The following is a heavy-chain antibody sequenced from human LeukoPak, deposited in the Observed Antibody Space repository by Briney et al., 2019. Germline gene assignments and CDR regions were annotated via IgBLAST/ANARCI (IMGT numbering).Heavy chain of an antibody. V-gene: IGHV4-34*01. CDR1: GGSFSGYY. Sequence: PSETLSLTCAVYGGSFSGYYWSWIRQPPGKGLEWIGEINHSGSTNYNPSLKSRVTISVDTSKNQFSLKLSSVTAADTAVYYCAREYSSSSFRYYYMDVWGKGTTVTVSS. J-gene: IGHJ6*03. CDR3: AREYSSSSFRYYYMDV. D-gene: IGHD6-13*01. CDR2: INHSGST.